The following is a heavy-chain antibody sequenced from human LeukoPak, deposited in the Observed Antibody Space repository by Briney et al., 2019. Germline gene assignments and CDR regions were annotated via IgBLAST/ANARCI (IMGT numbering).Heavy chain of an antibody. CDR2: INEDGSEK. V-gene: IGHV3-7*05. CDR1: GFSFSTYY. Sequence: GGSLRLSCAASGFSFSTYYMSWVRQAPGKGLEWVATINEDGSEKYYVDSVKGRFTISRDNAKNSLYLQMNSLRAEDTAVYYCARDRPYGDYWARWGQGTLVTVSS. D-gene: IGHD4-17*01. CDR3: ARDRPYGDYWAR. J-gene: IGHJ4*02.